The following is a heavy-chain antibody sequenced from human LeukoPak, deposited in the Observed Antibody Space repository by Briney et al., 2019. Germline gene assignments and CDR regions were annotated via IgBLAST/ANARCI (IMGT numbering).Heavy chain of an antibody. CDR2: ISYDGSNK. D-gene: IGHD3-10*01. CDR1: GFTFSSYA. J-gene: IGHJ4*02. CDR3: ARDRVAMVRGVNDLDY. V-gene: IGHV3-30-3*01. Sequence: PGGSLRLSRAASGFTFSSYAMHWVRQAPGKGLAWVAVISYDGSNKYYADSVKGRFTISRDNSKNTLYLQMNSLRAEDTAVYYCARDRVAMVRGVNDLDYWGQGTLVTVSS.